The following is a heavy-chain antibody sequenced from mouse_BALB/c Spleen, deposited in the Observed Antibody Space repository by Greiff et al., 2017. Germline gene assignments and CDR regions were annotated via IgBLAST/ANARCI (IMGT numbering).Heavy chain of an antibody. CDR3: AERLPFAY. D-gene: IGHD2-4*01. CDR1: GFNIKDTY. J-gene: IGHJ3*01. CDR2: IDPANGNT. V-gene: IGHV14-3*02. Sequence: EVQLQQSGAELVKPGASVKLSCTASGFNIKDTYMHWVKQRPEQGLEWIGRIDPANGNTKYDPKFQGKATITADTSSNTAYLQLSSLTSEDTAVYYCAERLPFAYWGQGTLVTVSA.